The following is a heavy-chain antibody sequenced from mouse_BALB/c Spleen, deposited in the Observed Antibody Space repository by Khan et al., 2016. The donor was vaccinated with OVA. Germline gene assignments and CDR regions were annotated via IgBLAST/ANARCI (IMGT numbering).Heavy chain of an antibody. CDR2: ISSGSSTI. Sequence: EVKVVESGGGLVQPGGSRKLSCVASGFTLSSFGMHWVRQAPMKGLEWVAYISSGSSTIYYVDTVKGRFTIYRDNPTNTLFLQMTSLRSEDTAMYYCARSGGNFHWYFDVWGAGTSVTVSS. D-gene: IGHD2-1*01. CDR3: ARSGGNFHWYFDV. CDR1: GFTLSSFG. V-gene: IGHV5-17*02. J-gene: IGHJ1*01.